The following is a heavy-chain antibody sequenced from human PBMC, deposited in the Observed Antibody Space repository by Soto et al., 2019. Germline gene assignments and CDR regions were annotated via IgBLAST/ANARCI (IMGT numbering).Heavy chain of an antibody. CDR3: TREAGTYALYYFDY. Sequence: PGGSLRLSCTASGFTFGDYAMSWFRQAPGKGLEWVGFIRSKAYGGTTEYAASVKGRFTISRDDSKSIAYLQMNSLKTEDTAVYYCTREAGTYALYYFDYWGQGTLVTVSS. CDR2: IRSKAYGGTT. V-gene: IGHV3-49*03. CDR1: GFTFGDYA. J-gene: IGHJ4*02. D-gene: IGHD1-7*01.